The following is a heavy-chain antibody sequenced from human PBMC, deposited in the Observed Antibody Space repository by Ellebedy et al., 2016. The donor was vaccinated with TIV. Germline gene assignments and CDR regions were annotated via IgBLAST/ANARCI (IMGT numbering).Heavy chain of an antibody. CDR1: GFTFSSYA. CDR2: ISDSGSGT. J-gene: IGHJ4*02. D-gene: IGHD3-10*01. V-gene: IGHV3-23*01. Sequence: GESLKISCAASGFTFSSYAMCWVRQAPGKGLEWISTISDSGSGTFFADSVKGRFTISRDNSKNTLYLQMNSLGAEDTAVYYCARGAGITMVRGVTNYWGQGTLVTVSS. CDR3: ARGAGITMVRGVTNY.